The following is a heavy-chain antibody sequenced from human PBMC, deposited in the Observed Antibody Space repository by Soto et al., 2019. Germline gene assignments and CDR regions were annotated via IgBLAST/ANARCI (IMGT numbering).Heavy chain of an antibody. D-gene: IGHD6-13*01. CDR3: AKSQEIGTHFFDS. V-gene: IGHV3-13*01. Sequence: GGSLRLSCEASGSTFSGFDMHWVRQPTGKGLEWVSSIGTAGDTYYAVSVKGRFTISRDNAKNSLSLQMNSLRAGDMAVYFCAKSQEIGTHFFDSWGQGTQVTVSS. CDR2: IGTAGDT. J-gene: IGHJ4*02. CDR1: GSTFSGFD.